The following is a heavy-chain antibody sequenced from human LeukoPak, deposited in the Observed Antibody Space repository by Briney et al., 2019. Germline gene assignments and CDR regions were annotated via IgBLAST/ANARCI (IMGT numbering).Heavy chain of an antibody. CDR1: GFTFSNYD. D-gene: IGHD6-13*01. Sequence: GGSLRLSCAASGFTFSNYDMHWVRQAPGTGLEWVAVISYDGSNKYYADSVKGRFTISRDNSKNTLYLQMNSLRAEDTAVYYCAHSAVAGYWYFDVWGRGTLVTVSS. J-gene: IGHJ2*01. CDR3: AHSAVAGYWYFDV. CDR2: ISYDGSNK. V-gene: IGHV3-30*03.